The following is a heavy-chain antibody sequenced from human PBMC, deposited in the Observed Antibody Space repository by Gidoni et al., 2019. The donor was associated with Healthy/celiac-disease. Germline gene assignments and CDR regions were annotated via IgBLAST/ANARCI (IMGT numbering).Heavy chain of an antibody. V-gene: IGHV3-23*01. J-gene: IGHJ3*02. CDR3: AKDPLHYGDYSRDAFDI. Sequence: EVQLLESGGGLVQPGGSLRLSCAASGFTLSSYGMSWVRQAPGKGLEWVSAISGSGGSTYYADSVKGRFTISRDNSENTLYLQMNSLRAEDTAVYYCAKDPLHYGDYSRDAFDIWGQGTMVTVSS. D-gene: IGHD4-17*01. CDR1: GFTLSSYG. CDR2: ISGSGGST.